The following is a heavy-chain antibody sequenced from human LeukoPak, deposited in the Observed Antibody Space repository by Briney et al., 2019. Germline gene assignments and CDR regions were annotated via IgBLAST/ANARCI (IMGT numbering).Heavy chain of an antibody. CDR3: ARNRYCSSTSCYMEYWFDP. V-gene: IGHV5-51*01. Sequence: GESLKISCKGSGYSFTSYWIGWVLQMPGKGLEWMVIIYPGDSDTRYSPSFQGQVTISADKSISTAYLQWSSLKASDTAMYYCARNRYCSSTSCYMEYWFDPWGQGTLVTVSS. CDR1: GYSFTSYW. D-gene: IGHD2-2*02. CDR2: IYPGDSDT. J-gene: IGHJ5*02.